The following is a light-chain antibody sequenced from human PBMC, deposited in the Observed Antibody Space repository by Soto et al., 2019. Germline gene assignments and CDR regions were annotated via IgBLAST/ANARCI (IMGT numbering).Light chain of an antibody. V-gene: IGKV1-5*03. CDR3: QQYNSYSPYT. CDR1: QSIRSW. Sequence: DIPMTQSPSTLFASVGDRVTITCRASQSIRSWLAWYQQKPGKAPKLLIYKASSLESGVPSRFRGRGSGPEFTLTISSLQPDDFATYYCQQYNSYSPYTFGQGTKLEIK. J-gene: IGKJ2*01. CDR2: KAS.